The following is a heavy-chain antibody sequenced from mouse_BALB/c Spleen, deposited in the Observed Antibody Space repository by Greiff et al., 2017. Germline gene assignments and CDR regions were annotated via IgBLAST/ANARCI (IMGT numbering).Heavy chain of an antibody. CDR1: GFTFSSYT. CDR3: ARWDYGYGAY. V-gene: IGHV5-9*03. CDR2: ISSGGGNT. D-gene: IGHD1-2*01. Sequence: EVQLVESGGGLVKPGGSLKLSCAASGFTFSSYTMSWVRQTPEKRLEWVATISSGGGNTYYPDSVKGRFTISRDNAKNNLYLQMSSLRSEDTALYYCARWDYGYGAYWGQGTLVTVSA. J-gene: IGHJ3*01.